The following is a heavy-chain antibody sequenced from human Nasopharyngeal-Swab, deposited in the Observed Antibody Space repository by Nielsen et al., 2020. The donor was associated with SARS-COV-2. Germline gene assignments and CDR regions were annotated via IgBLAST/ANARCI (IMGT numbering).Heavy chain of an antibody. J-gene: IGHJ4*02. CDR1: GFSLDNFP. CDR2: IRTSVEGGM. V-gene: IGHV3-48*03. CDR3: VRDLYDGFDH. D-gene: IGHD3-3*01. Sequence: GESPKTSREASGFSLDNFPMNWVRQAPGRGVEWSWNIRTSVEGGMFHADSVKGSFTISRDDAKSSLFLQMNSLRGEDTGVYYCVRDLYDGFDHWGQGSLVTVSS.